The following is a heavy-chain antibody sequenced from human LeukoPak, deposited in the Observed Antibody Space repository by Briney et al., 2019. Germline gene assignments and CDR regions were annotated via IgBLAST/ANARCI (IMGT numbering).Heavy chain of an antibody. CDR2: MSPSGSS. V-gene: IGHV4-34*01. J-gene: IGHJ6*03. CDR1: GGSFSDYY. Sequence: SETLSLTCAVYGGSFSDYYWTWICQTPGKGLEWIGEMSPSGSSNYNPSLKSRVTISVDTSKNQFSLKLRSVTAGDTAVYYCARGRQDVNMILVVMAGVSYYLDVWSKGTTVTVS. D-gene: IGHD3-22*01. CDR3: ARGRQDVNMILVVMAGVSYYLDV.